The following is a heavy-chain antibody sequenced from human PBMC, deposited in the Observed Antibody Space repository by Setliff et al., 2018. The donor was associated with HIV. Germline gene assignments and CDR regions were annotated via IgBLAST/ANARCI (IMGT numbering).Heavy chain of an antibody. D-gene: IGHD3-3*01. J-gene: IGHJ6*02. V-gene: IGHV4-59*01. CDR1: GGSISSYY. CDR3: ARIFGDQGYYSGMDV. Sequence: SETLSLTCTVSGGSISSYYWSWIRQPPGKGLEWIGYIYYSGSTNYNPSLKSRVTISVDPSKSQFSLKLSSVIAADTAVYYCARIFGDQGYYSGMDVWGQGTTVTVSS. CDR2: IYYSGST.